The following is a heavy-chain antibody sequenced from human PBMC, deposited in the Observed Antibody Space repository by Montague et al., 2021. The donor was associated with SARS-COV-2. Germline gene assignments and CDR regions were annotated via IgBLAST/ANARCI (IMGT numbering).Heavy chain of an antibody. CDR2: IYPSGNT. CDR1: GGPISNWH. Sequence: SETLSLTCTVSGGPISNWHWNWIRQADGKGLEFIGRIYPSGNTNYSPSLKNRVTMSLDTSKNELSLRPTSMTAADTAVYYCATGDRAFDFWGQGTLVTVSS. D-gene: IGHD2-21*01. V-gene: IGHV4-4*07. CDR3: ATGDRAFDF. J-gene: IGHJ4*02.